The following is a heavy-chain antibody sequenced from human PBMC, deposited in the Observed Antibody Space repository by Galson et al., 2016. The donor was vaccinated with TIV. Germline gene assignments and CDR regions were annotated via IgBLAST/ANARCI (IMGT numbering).Heavy chain of an antibody. J-gene: IGHJ6*02. CDR2: IIPIFGPP. V-gene: IGHV1-69*06. CDR1: GGTFSNYA. D-gene: IGHD3-22*01. Sequence: SVKVSCKASGGTFSNYAFNWVRQAPGQGLEWLGRIIPIFGPPNYARKFQGRLTINADIFTRTVYMELTSLTSEDKAAYYCARDPVEDSESSAKGLYGMDVWGQGTTVTVSS. CDR3: ARDPVEDSESSAKGLYGMDV.